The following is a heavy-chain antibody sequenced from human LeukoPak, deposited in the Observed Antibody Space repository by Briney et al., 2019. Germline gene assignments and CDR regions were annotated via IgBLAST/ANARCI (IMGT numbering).Heavy chain of an antibody. V-gene: IGHV3-48*01. CDR1: GFTFSSYA. CDR2: ISSSGNTI. Sequence: GGSLRLSCAASGFTFSSYAMSWVRQAPGKGLEWVSYISSSGNTIYYADSVKGRFTISSDNSRDTLFLQMSGLRVDDTAVYYCAREAYYGSGRSRQPSPVWGQGTSVTVSS. D-gene: IGHD3-10*01. J-gene: IGHJ4*02. CDR3: AREAYYGSGRSRQPSPV.